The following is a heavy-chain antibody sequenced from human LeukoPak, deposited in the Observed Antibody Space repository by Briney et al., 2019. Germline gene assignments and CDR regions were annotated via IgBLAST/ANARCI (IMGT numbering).Heavy chain of an antibody. J-gene: IGHJ4*02. V-gene: IGHV3-21*01. D-gene: IGHD3-22*01. CDR2: ISSSGSYV. Sequence: GGSLRLSCAASGFTFSSYSMNWVRQAPGKGLEWVSSISSSGSYVYYTDSVRGRFTISRDNAKKSLYLQMNSLRAEDTAVYYCARGYYYDNSGYHQSIDYWGQGTLVTVSS. CDR1: GFTFSSYS. CDR3: ARGYYYDNSGYHQSIDY.